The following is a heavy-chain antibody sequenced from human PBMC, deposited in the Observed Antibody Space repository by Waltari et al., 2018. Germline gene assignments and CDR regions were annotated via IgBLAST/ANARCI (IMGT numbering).Heavy chain of an antibody. CDR1: GFTVRINF. CDR2: IDSGGQT. V-gene: IGHV3-53*01. CDR3: AKQSPLYTRGWYPLVS. J-gene: IGHJ5*02. Sequence: EVQLVDSGGNLIQPGVSLRLSCAASGFTVRINFISWVRQAPGKGLEWGLIIDSGGQTYYAGSVKGRFTISRDNYYNVVYLEMNSVWAVDTAVYYCAKQSPLYTRGWYPLVSWGAGTLVPVSP. D-gene: IGHD6-19*01.